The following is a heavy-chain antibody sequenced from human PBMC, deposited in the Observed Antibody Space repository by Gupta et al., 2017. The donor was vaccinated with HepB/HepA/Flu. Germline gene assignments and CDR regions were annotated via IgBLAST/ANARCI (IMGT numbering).Heavy chain of an antibody. CDR2: IIPLFGTA. V-gene: IGHV1-69*01. CDR3: ARGLASRQTPRNNYYYLDV. D-gene: IGHD6-6*01. Sequence: QVQLVQSGAEVKKPGSSVKVSCKTSGGTFDNFAMNWVRQAPGQGLEWMGGIIPLFGTANYAQKFQDRVTITADDSTTTAYMELSGLQSDDTAVYYCARGLASRQTPRNNYYYLDVWGEGTTVTVSS. J-gene: IGHJ6*03. CDR1: GGTFDNFA.